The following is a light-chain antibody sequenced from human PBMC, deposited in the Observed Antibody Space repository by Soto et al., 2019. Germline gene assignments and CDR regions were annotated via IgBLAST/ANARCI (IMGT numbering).Light chain of an antibody. Sequence: EIVLTQSPGTLSLSPGERATLSCRASQSVSSSYLAWYQQKSGQAPRLLIYGASNRATGIPDRFSGSESGTDFSLTICILESEDFAVYFCQQYGNSPRSFGQGTGVEIK. CDR2: GAS. CDR1: QSVSSSY. J-gene: IGKJ1*01. CDR3: QQYGNSPRS. V-gene: IGKV3-20*01.